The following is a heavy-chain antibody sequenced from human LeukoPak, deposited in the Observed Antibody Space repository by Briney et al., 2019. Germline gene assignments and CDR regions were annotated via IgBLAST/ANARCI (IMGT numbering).Heavy chain of an antibody. V-gene: IGHV1-24*01. Sequence: ASVKVSCKVSGYSLKTLSMHWVRQVPGKGLEWMGGFDPEDGQRIYAQKFQGRVSMTEDTSRDIAYMDLGSLRSEDTAVYYCATVSWAVSGAFDYWGQGTPVTVSS. D-gene: IGHD1-26*01. CDR3: ATVSWAVSGAFDY. CDR2: FDPEDGQR. CDR1: GYSLKTLS. J-gene: IGHJ4*02.